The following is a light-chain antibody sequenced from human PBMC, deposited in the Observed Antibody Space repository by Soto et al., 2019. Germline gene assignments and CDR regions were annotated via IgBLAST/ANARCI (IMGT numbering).Light chain of an antibody. CDR1: QSISTF. V-gene: IGKV1-39*01. J-gene: IGKJ4*01. CDR3: QQCFSPPLLT. CDR2: GAS. Sequence: DIQMTQSPSSLSASVGDRVTITCRASQSISTFLNWYQQKPGKDPTLLLYGASNLESGVPSTFSGSGSGTDFNLTIISLQPEDFATYYCQQCFSPPLLTFGGGTKVEIK.